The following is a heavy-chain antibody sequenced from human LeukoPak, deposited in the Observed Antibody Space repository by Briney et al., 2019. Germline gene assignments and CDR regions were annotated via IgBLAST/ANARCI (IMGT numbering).Heavy chain of an antibody. CDR1: GGSISSYY. CDR3: AGTHDYGGNTDFDY. J-gene: IGHJ4*02. Sequence: SGTLSLTCTVSGGSISSYYWSWIRQPPGKGLEWIGYIYHSGSTYYNPSLKSRVTISLDTSKNQISLKLSSVTAADTAVYFCAGTHDYGGNTDFDYWGQGILVTVSS. V-gene: IGHV4-59*01. CDR2: IYHSGST. D-gene: IGHD4-23*01.